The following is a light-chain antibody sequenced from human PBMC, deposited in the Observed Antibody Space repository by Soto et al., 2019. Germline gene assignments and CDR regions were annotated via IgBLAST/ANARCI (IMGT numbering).Light chain of an antibody. CDR3: CSYAGRSAAHG. V-gene: IGLV2-23*02. CDR1: SSDVGSNNL. J-gene: IGLJ1*01. CDR2: EVS. Sequence: QSALSQPASVSGSPGQSITISCTGTSSDVGSNNLVSWYQQHPGKAPKLMIYEVSKRPSGISNRFSGSKSGNTASLTISGLQAEDEADYYCCSYAGRSAAHGFGAGTKVTVL.